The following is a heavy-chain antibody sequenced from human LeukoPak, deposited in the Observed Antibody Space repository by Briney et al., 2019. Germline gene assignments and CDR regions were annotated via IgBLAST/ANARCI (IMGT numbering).Heavy chain of an antibody. CDR1: GFTVSSNY. Sequence: GGSLRLSCAASGFTVSSNYMSWVRQAPGKGLEWVSVIYSGGSTYYADSVKGRFTISRDNSKNTMYLQMNSLRAEDTAVYYCARAPTLNCGGDCYLDYWGQGTLVTVSS. J-gene: IGHJ4*02. V-gene: IGHV3-66*01. CDR3: ARAPTLNCGGDCYLDY. D-gene: IGHD2-21*02. CDR2: IYSGGST.